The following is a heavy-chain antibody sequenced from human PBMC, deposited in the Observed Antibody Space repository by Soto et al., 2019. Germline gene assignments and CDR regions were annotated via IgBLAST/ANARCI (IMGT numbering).Heavy chain of an antibody. CDR3: AKDLGSGKPYYYYAMDV. V-gene: IGHV3-30*18. D-gene: IGHD3-10*01. Sequence: QVQLVESGGGVVQPGRSLRLSCAASGFIFSRYGMHWVRQAPGKGLEWVAVISYDGSNKYYAESVKGRFIISRDKSKNTLYLQMNSLRAEDTAVYYCAKDLGSGKPYYYYAMDVWGQGTTVTVSS. J-gene: IGHJ6*02. CDR2: ISYDGSNK. CDR1: GFIFSRYG.